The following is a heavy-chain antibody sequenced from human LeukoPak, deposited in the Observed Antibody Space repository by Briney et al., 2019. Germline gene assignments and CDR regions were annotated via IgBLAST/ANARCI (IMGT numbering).Heavy chain of an antibody. Sequence: GGSLRLSCAASGFTFSSYSMNWVRQAPGKGLEWVSSISSSSSYIYYADSVKGRFTISRDNAKNSLYLQMNRLRAEDTAVDYCARNAAANYGMDVWVQGTTVTVSS. V-gene: IGHV3-21*01. CDR1: GFTFSSYS. J-gene: IGHJ6*02. D-gene: IGHD2-15*01. CDR2: ISSSSSYI. CDR3: ARNAAANYGMDV.